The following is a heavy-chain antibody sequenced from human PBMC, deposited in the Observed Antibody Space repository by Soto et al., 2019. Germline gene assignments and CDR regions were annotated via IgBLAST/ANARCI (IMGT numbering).Heavy chain of an antibody. Sequence: GGSLRLSCAASGISFSSYGMSWVRQAPGKGLEWVSAISGSGGSTYYADSVKGRFTISRDNSKNTLYLQMNSLRAEDTALYTCAKAESSSWFYFDSWGQGTLVTVSS. CDR1: GISFSSYG. CDR3: AKAESSSWFYFDS. J-gene: IGHJ4*02. CDR2: ISGSGGST. V-gene: IGHV3-23*01. D-gene: IGHD6-13*01.